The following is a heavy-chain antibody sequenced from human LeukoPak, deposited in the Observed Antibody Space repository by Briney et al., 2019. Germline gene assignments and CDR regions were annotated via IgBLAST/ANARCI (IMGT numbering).Heavy chain of an antibody. CDR3: ARDRLWASSSWTPYYYYGMDV. J-gene: IGHJ6*02. CDR2: ISGNGRNT. CDR1: GFTFSSYV. Sequence: PGGSLRLSCAASGFTFSSYVMSWVRQAPGKGLEWVSTISGNGRNTYYADSVKGRFTISRDNSKNTLYLQMNSLRAEDTAVYYCARDRLWASSSWTPYYYYGMDVWGQGTTVTVSS. V-gene: IGHV3-23*01. D-gene: IGHD6-13*01.